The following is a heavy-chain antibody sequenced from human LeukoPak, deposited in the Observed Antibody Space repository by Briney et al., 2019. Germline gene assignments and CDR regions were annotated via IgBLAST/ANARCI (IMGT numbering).Heavy chain of an antibody. Sequence: PGGSLRLSCAASGFTVSSNYTSWVRQAPGKGLEWVSVIYSGGSTYYADSVKGRFTISRDNSKNTLYLQMNSLRAEDTAVYYCAKGGIMQSSSPGLQYFDLWGRGTLVSVSS. CDR2: IYSGGST. J-gene: IGHJ2*01. CDR3: AKGGIMQSSSPGLQYFDL. CDR1: GFTVSSNY. D-gene: IGHD6-6*01. V-gene: IGHV3-53*01.